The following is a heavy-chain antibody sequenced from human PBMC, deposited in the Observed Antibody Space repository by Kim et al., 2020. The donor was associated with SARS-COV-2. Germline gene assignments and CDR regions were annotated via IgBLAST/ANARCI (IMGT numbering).Heavy chain of an antibody. Sequence: GGSLRLSCAASGFTFSNAWMSWVRQAPGKGLEWVGRIKSKTDGGTTDYAAPVKGRFTISRDDSKNTLYLQMNSLKTEDTAVYYCTTDRISDYYYGSGSRRDYWGQGTLVTVSS. V-gene: IGHV3-15*01. CDR2: IKSKTDGGTT. D-gene: IGHD3-10*01. CDR1: GFTFSNAW. J-gene: IGHJ4*02. CDR3: TTDRISDYYYGSGSRRDY.